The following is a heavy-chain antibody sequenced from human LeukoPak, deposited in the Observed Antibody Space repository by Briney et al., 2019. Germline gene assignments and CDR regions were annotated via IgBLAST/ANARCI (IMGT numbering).Heavy chain of an antibody. J-gene: IGHJ6*02. CDR1: SYTFTSYA. CDR3: ARNYYGSDYGMDV. D-gene: IGHD3-10*01. CDR2: ITAYNGDT. V-gene: IGHV1-18*01. Sequence: GASVKVSCKASSYTFTSYAISWVRQAPGQGLEWMGWITAYNGDTNYAQKLQGRVTLTTDTSTTTVYMELRSLRSDDTAVYYCARNYYGSDYGMDVWGQGTTVTVSS.